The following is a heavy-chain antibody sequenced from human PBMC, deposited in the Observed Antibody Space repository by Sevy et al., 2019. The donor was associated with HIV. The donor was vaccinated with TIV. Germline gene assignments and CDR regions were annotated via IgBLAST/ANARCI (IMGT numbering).Heavy chain of an antibody. CDR1: GFTFSGSA. CDR2: IRSKGNSYAT. J-gene: IGHJ4*02. Sequence: GGSLSLSCAASGFTFSGSAMQWVRQASGKGLEWVGRIRSKGNSYATAYAASVQGRFTISKDESKNTVYLKRNSLKTEDTAVYYCTRGGARDSSSWYDYFDYWGQGTLVTVSS. CDR3: TRGGARDSSSWYDYFDY. D-gene: IGHD6-13*01. V-gene: IGHV3-73*01.